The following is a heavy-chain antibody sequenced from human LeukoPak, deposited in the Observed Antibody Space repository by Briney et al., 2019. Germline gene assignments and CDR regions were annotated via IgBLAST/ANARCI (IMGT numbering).Heavy chain of an antibody. V-gene: IGHV4-4*09. CDR2: IYTSGST. CDR1: GGSISNYY. D-gene: IGHD6-6*01. CDR3: ATTYSSSSPEYFQH. Sequence: SETLSLTCTVSGGSISNYYWSWIRQPPGKGLEWIGYIYTSGSTNYNPSLKSRVTISVDTSKNQFSLKLSSVTAADTAVYYCATTYSSSSPEYFQHWGQGTLVTVSS. J-gene: IGHJ1*01.